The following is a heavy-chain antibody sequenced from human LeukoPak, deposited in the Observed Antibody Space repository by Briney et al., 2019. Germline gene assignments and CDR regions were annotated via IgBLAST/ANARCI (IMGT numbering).Heavy chain of an antibody. D-gene: IGHD3-10*01. J-gene: IGHJ6*02. CDR2: IYGGGST. V-gene: IGHV3-66*01. CDR3: ARDRVRGVAYGMDV. Sequence: GGSLRLSCAASGFTVSSNYMSWVRQAPGKGLEWVSVIYGGGSTYYADSVKGRFTISRDNSKNTLYLQMNSLRAEDTAVYYCARDRVRGVAYGMDVWGQGTTVTVSS. CDR1: GFTVSSNY.